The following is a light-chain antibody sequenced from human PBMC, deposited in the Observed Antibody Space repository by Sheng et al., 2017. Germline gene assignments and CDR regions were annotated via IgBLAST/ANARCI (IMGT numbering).Light chain of an antibody. CDR2: QDT. V-gene: IGLV3-1*01. CDR1: KLGDKY. CDR3: QAWDRSSSFV. Sequence: SYELTQPPSVSVSPGQTTSIACSGDKLGDKYACWYQQKPGQSPVLVIYQDTRRPSGIPERFSGSNSGNAATLTISGTQAMDEADYYCQAWDRSSSFVFGTGTKLTV. J-gene: IGLJ1*01.